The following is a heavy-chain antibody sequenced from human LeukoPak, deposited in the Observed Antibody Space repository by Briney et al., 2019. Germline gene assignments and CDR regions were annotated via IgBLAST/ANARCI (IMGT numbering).Heavy chain of an antibody. J-gene: IGHJ6*02. CDR1: GGSFSGYY. CDR3: ARDSLYYYGSGSYYKDLYGMDV. D-gene: IGHD3-10*01. V-gene: IGHV4-34*01. CDR2: INHSGST. Sequence: SETLSLTCAVYGGSFSGYYWSWIRQPPGKGLEWIGEINHSGSTNYNPSLKSRVTISVDTSKNQFSLKLSSVTAADTAVYYCARDSLYYYGSGSYYKDLYGMDVWGQGTTVTVSS.